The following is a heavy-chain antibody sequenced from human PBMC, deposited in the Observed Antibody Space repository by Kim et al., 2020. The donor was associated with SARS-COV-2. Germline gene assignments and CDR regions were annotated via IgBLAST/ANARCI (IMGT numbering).Heavy chain of an antibody. CDR3: ARHEAPGDSGSYSDDYWFDP. CDR1: GGSISSYN. Sequence: SETLSLTCTVSGGSISSYNWSWIRQPPGKGLEWIGYIYYSGSTNYNPSLKSRVTISVDTSKNQFSLKLSSVTAADTAVYYCARHEAPGDSGSYSDDYWFDPWGQGTLVTVSS. V-gene: IGHV4-59*08. D-gene: IGHD1-26*01. J-gene: IGHJ5*02. CDR2: IYYSGST.